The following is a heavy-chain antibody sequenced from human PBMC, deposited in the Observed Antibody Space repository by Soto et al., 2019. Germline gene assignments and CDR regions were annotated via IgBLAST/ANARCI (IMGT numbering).Heavy chain of an antibody. V-gene: IGHV4-39*01. CDR2: SYYSGTT. CDR1: GASISVPRYD. J-gene: IGHJ4*02. Sequence: PXETLSIPCTVSGASISVPRYDWTWIRQPPGKGLEWIGSSYYSGTTYFNPSLKSRATISVDTSKNQFSLRLTSVTAADTAIYYCTRRYNWNDKYFDSWGPGALVTVSS. D-gene: IGHD1-20*01. CDR3: TRRYNWNDKYFDS.